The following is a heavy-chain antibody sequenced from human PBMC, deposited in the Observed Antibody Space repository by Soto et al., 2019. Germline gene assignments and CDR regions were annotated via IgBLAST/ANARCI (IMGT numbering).Heavy chain of an antibody. J-gene: IGHJ4*02. CDR1: GFTFSDHY. CDR2: SRDKANDYTT. D-gene: IGHD1-7*01. Sequence: GGSLRLSCAASGFTFSDHYMDWVRQAPGKGLEWVGRSRDKANDYTTEYAASVKGRFTISRDDSKNSLYLQMNSLKTEDTAVYYCARLRNYAFDYWGQGALVTVSS. CDR3: ARLRNYAFDY. V-gene: IGHV3-72*01.